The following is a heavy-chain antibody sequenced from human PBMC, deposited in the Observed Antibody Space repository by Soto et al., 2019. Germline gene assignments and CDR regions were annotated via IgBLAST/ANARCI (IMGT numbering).Heavy chain of an antibody. Sequence: EVQLVESGGGLVQPGRSLRLSCAASGFTSDDYAMHWVRQAPGKGLEWVSGISWDSGSIGYADSVKGRFTISRDNAKNSLYLQMNSLRAEDTALYYCAKAGGVDIVAAITFDYWGQGTLVTVSS. CDR3: AKAGGVDIVAAITFDY. CDR2: ISWDSGSI. D-gene: IGHD5-12*01. V-gene: IGHV3-9*02. J-gene: IGHJ4*02. CDR1: GFTSDDYA.